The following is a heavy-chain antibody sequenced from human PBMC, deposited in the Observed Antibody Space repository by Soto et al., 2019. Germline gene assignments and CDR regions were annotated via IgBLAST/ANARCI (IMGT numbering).Heavy chain of an antibody. V-gene: IGHV4-34*01. CDR1: GGSLSGYD. Sequence: QVQLQQRGAGLLKPSETLYLTCAVYGGSLSGYDWSWIRQPPGKALEWMGEFNHSGDTNYNPSLKSRVSTSADPSKNQVLLNLSSVTAAATAMYYCARHHVRGRTIAGAAESWGQGTLVTVSS. D-gene: IGHD1-26*01. J-gene: IGHJ5*02. CDR3: ARHHVRGRTIAGAAES. CDR2: FNHSGDT.